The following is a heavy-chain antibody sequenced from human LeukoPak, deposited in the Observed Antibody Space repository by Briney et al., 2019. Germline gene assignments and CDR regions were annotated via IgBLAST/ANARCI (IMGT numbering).Heavy chain of an antibody. CDR3: AKAPLRGTAAAIDY. D-gene: IGHD2-2*01. Sequence: GGSLRLSCAASGFTFNNYGMHWVRQAPGKGLEWVAVISYDGRNKHYPDSVKGRFTISRDISTDTLWLQMDSLRTEDTAVYYCAKAPLRGTAAAIDYGGQGPLVTVS. J-gene: IGHJ4*02. V-gene: IGHV3-30*18. CDR2: ISYDGRNK. CDR1: GFTFNNYG.